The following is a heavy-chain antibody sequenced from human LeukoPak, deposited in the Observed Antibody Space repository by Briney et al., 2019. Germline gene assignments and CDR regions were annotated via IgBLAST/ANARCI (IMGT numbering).Heavy chain of an antibody. CDR1: GFSFRNYR. J-gene: IGHJ4*02. CDR3: ARETYYYDGTNFFFKFDY. V-gene: IGHV3-7*03. Sequence: GGSLRLSCAASGFSFRNYRMSWVRQAPGKGLEWAASIKDDGSEKYYVDSVKGRFTISRDNAKNSLYLQTNSLRAEDTAVYYCARETYYYDGTNFFFKFDYWGQGTLVTVSP. CDR2: IKDDGSEK. D-gene: IGHD3-22*01.